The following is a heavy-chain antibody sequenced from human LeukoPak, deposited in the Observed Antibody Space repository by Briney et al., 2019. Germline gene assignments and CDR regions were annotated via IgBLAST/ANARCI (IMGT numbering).Heavy chain of an antibody. Sequence: SETLSLTCTVSGGSISSYYWGWIRQPPGKGLEWIGSIYCSGSTYYNPSLKSRVTISVDTSKNQFSLKLSSVTAADTAVYYCAGLIRPGWFDPWGEGTLVTVSS. CDR1: GGSISSYY. J-gene: IGHJ5*02. D-gene: IGHD1-14*01. V-gene: IGHV4-39*01. CDR3: AGLIRPGWFDP. CDR2: IYCSGST.